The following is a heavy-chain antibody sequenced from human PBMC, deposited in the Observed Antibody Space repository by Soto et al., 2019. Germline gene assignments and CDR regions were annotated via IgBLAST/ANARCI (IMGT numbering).Heavy chain of an antibody. D-gene: IGHD4-4*01. CDR1: GYSITSGSY. J-gene: IGHJ2*01. V-gene: IGHV4-38-2*02. CDR3: AKAPRTDSNYHGYFDL. Sequence: GTLSLTCTVSGYSITSGSYWGCSRPPPGKGLEWMGSIFHSESTYYNTSHKSRVTRSLDTSKNQFYMKPRSVTAADTAVYYCAKAPRTDSNYHGYFDLWGRGTLVTVSS. CDR2: IFHSEST.